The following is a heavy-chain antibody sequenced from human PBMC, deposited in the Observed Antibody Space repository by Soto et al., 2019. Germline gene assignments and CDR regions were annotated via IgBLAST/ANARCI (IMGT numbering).Heavy chain of an antibody. CDR2: IYYSGST. CDR3: AGMTTVTTIGY. V-gene: IGHV4-59*08. D-gene: IGHD4-17*01. Sequence: RQPPGKGLEWIGYIYYSGSTNYNPSLKSRVTISVDTSKNQFSLKLSSVTAADTAVYYCAGMTTVTTIGYCGQGTLLTVSS. J-gene: IGHJ4*02.